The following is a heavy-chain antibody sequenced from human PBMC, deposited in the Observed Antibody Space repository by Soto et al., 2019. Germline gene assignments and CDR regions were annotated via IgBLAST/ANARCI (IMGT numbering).Heavy chain of an antibody. V-gene: IGHV3-23*01. CDR2: ISGSGGST. CDR1: GFTFSSYA. D-gene: IGHD3-10*01. Sequence: SGGSLRLSCAASGFTFSSYAMSWVRQAPGKGLEWVSAISGSGGSTYYADSVKGRSTISRDNSKNTLYLQMNSLRAEDTAVYYCANIPSSGSYYNDPYYYYGMDVWGQGTTVTVSS. CDR3: ANIPSSGSYYNDPYYYYGMDV. J-gene: IGHJ6*02.